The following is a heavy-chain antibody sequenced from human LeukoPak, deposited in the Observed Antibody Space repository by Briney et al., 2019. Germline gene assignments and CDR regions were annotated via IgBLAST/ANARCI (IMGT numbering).Heavy chain of an antibody. Sequence: ASVKVSCKASGYTFTNYGMNWVRQAPGQGLEWMGWINTNTGDPTYAQGFTGRFVFSLDASVSTAYLQISSLKPEDTAVYYCARSRMITGTTRWFDPWGQGTLVTVSS. J-gene: IGHJ5*02. CDR1: GYTFTNYG. D-gene: IGHD1-7*01. CDR2: INTNTGDP. CDR3: ARSRMITGTTRWFDP. V-gene: IGHV7-4-1*02.